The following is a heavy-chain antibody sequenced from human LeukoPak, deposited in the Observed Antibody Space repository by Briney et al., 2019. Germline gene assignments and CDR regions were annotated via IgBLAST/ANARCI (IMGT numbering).Heavy chain of an antibody. Sequence: PSETLSLTCTVSGCSISSFYWSWIRQPPGKGLEWIGYIHYSGRTNYNPSLKSRVTISVDTSKNQFSLKLSSVTAADTAVYYCARVRPGIAAAGTNWFDPWGQGTLVTVSS. D-gene: IGHD6-13*01. J-gene: IGHJ5*02. V-gene: IGHV4-59*01. CDR2: IHYSGRT. CDR3: ARVRPGIAAAGTNWFDP. CDR1: GCSISSFY.